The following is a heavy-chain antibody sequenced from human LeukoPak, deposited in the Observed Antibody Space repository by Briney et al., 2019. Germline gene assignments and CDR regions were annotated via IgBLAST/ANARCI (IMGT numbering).Heavy chain of an antibody. CDR1: GFTFSSYS. CDR2: IYSSSRSI. Sequence: PGGSLRLSCAASGFTFSSYSMNWVRQAPGKGLEWVSYIYSSSRSIHYADSVKGRFTISRDNAKNSLYLQMNSLRAEDTAVYHCARDFARDAFDIWGQGTMVTVSS. CDR3: ARDFARDAFDI. J-gene: IGHJ3*02. D-gene: IGHD3-3*01. V-gene: IGHV3-48*01.